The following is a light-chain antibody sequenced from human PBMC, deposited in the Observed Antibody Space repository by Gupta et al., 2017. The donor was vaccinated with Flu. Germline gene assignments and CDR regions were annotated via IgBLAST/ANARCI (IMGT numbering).Light chain of an antibody. J-gene: IGKJ4*01. CDR2: DAY. CDR3: QQRNNWPLT. CDR1: QSIGNH. V-gene: IGKV3-11*01. Sequence: LVLTQSPATLSFSPGERATISCRASQSIGNHLAWYQQKPGQAPRLLIYDAYKRATGTPARFSGSGSGTDFTLTISSPEPEDFAVYYCQQRNNWPLTFGGGTKVEIK.